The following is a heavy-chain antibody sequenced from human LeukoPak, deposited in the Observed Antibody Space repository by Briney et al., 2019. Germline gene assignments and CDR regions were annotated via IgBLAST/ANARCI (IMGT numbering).Heavy chain of an antibody. V-gene: IGHV3-7*01. CDR1: GFTFSSYW. J-gene: IGHJ4*02. D-gene: IGHD1-1*01. Sequence: PGGSLRLSCAASGFTFSSYWMTWVRKAPGKGLDLVAIINQDGGAKKYVDSVKGRFTVFRDNAENSLILQMDSLRAEDTAFYYCVVTTRSMAFDYWGQGTLVTVSS. CDR3: VVTTRSMAFDY. CDR2: INQDGGAK.